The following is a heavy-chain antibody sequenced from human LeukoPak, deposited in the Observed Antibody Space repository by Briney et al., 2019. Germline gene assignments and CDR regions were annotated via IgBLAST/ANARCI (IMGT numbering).Heavy chain of an antibody. CDR2: ISGSGGST. D-gene: IGHD6-13*01. CDR3: ARDRGYSSSWYWGNAFDI. CDR1: GFTFSSYA. V-gene: IGHV3-23*01. J-gene: IGHJ3*02. Sequence: GGSLRLSCAASGFTFSSYAMSWVRQAPGKGLEWVSAISGSGGSTYYADSVKGRFTISRDNAKNSLYLQMNSLRAEDTAVYYCARDRGYSSSWYWGNAFDIWGQGTMVTVSS.